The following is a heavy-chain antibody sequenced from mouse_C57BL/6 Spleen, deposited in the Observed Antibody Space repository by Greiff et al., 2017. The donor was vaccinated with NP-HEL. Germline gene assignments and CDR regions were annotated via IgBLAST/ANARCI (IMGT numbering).Heavy chain of an antibody. CDR1: GYTFTDYY. D-gene: IGHD3-2*02. CDR3: ARHSTGYEDY. Sequence: VQLQQSGPELVKPGASVKISCKASGYTFTDYYMNWVKQSHGKSLEWIGDINPNNGGTSYNQKFKGKATLTVDKSSSTAYMELLSLTSEDSAVYYFARHSTGYEDYWGQGTTLTVSS. V-gene: IGHV1-26*01. J-gene: IGHJ2*01. CDR2: INPNNGGT.